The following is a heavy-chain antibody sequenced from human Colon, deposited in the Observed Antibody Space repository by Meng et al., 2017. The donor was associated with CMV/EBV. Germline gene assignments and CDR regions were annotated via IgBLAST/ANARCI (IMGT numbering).Heavy chain of an antibody. J-gene: IGHJ6*02. V-gene: IGHV4-61*05. CDR1: GGSISSSSYY. CDR3: ARGGGVYYYYGMDV. Sequence: SETLSLTCTVSGGSISSSSYYWGWIRQPPGKGLEWIEYIYYSGSTNYNPSLKSRVTISVDTSKNQFSLKLSSVTAADTAVYYCARGGGVYYYYGMDVWGQGTTVTVSS. CDR2: IYYSGST. D-gene: IGHD3-16*01.